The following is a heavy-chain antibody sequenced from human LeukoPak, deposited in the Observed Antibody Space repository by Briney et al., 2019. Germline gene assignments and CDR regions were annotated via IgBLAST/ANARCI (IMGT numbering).Heavy chain of an antibody. CDR1: GFTFSSYS. V-gene: IGHV3-21*01. D-gene: IGHD4-23*01. CDR2: ITSSNSL. Sequence: GGSLRLSCAASGFTFSSYSMNWVRQAPGKGLEWVSSITSSNSLYYADSVKGRFTISRDNAQNSVHLQMNSLRAEDTAVYYCARASAGNFGQWGQGTLVTVSS. CDR3: ARASAGNFGQ. J-gene: IGHJ4*02.